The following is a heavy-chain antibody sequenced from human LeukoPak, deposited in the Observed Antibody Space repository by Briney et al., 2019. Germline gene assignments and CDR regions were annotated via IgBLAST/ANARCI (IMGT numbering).Heavy chain of an antibody. V-gene: IGHV1-69*13. J-gene: IGHJ4*02. Sequence: CSVKVSCKASGGTFSSYAISWVRQAPGQGLEWMGGIIPIFGTANYAQKFQGRVTITADESTSTAYMELSSLRSEDTAVYYCARDLLPTRYFDYWGQGTLVTVSS. CDR1: GGTFSSYA. CDR3: ARDLLPTRYFDY. CDR2: IIPIFGTA. D-gene: IGHD2-15*01.